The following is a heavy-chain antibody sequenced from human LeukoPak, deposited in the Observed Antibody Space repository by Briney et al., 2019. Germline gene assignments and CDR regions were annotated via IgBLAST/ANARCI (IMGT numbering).Heavy chain of an antibody. Sequence: SETLSLTCSVSGGSISTGAYYWSWIRQPPGKGLEWIGYIYYSGSTNYNPSLKSRVTISVDTSKNQFSLKLSSVTAADTAVYYCARDLSMNWFDPWGQGTLVTVSS. CDR2: IYYSGST. V-gene: IGHV4-61*08. D-gene: IGHD2/OR15-2a*01. J-gene: IGHJ5*02. CDR3: ARDLSMNWFDP. CDR1: GGSISTGAYY.